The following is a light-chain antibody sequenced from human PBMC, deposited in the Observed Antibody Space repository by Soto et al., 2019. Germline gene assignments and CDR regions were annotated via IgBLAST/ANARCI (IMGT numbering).Light chain of an antibody. CDR2: GAS. CDR3: LQYNSNSRT. CDR1: QTISNF. Sequence: DIQMTQSPSSLSASVGDRVTITCRASQTISNFVNWYQQKLGKAPKLLIYGASSLESGVPSRFSGSGSGTEFTLTINSLQPGDFATYYCLQYNSNSRTFGQGTKVAIK. J-gene: IGKJ1*01. V-gene: IGKV1-5*01.